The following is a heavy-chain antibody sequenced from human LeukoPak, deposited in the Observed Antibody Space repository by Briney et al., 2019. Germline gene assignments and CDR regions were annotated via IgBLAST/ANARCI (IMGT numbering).Heavy chain of an antibody. CDR1: GYTFISYG. CDR2: ISTSNGYT. V-gene: IGHV1-18*01. CDR3: ARPPSGSQSHVDY. J-gene: IGHJ4*02. Sequence: ASVKVSCKASGYTFISYGISWGRQAPGQGLEGMGWISTSNGYTNYAQKLQGRGTMTTDTSTSTAYMELRSLRSDDTAVYYCARPPSGSQSHVDYWGQGTLVTVSS. D-gene: IGHD5-12*01.